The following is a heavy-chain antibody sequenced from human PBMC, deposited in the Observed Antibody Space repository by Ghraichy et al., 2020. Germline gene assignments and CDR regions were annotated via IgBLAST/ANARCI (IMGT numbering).Heavy chain of an antibody. CDR3: ARDPLAAAEGFFDY. CDR2: IWYDGSNK. Sequence: GGSLRLSCAASGFTFSSYGMHWVRQAPGKGLEWVAVIWYDGSNKYYADSVKGRFTISRDNSKNTLYLQMNSLRAEDTAVYYCARDPLAAAEGFFDYWGQGTLVTVSS. J-gene: IGHJ4*02. V-gene: IGHV3-33*01. CDR1: GFTFSSYG. D-gene: IGHD6-13*01.